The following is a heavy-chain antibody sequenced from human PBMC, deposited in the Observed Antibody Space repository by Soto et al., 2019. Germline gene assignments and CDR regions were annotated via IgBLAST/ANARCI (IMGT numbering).Heavy chain of an antibody. D-gene: IGHD2-2*01. CDR1: GYTFSGFY. CDR3: AGAGIVVLPSAVSAFYYGMDV. J-gene: IGHJ6*02. CDR2: INPNSGGT. V-gene: IGHV1-2*02. Sequence: QEQLVQSGAEVKKPGASVKVSCKAYGYTFSGFYMHWVRKAPGQGLEWMGWINPNSGGTKYARRFQGRVTMTSDTSISTAYMELDSLRSDDTAVYYCAGAGIVVLPSAVSAFYYGMDVWGQGTTVTVSS.